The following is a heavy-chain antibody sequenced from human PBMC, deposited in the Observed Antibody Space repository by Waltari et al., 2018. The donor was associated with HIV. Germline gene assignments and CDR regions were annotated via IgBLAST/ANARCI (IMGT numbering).Heavy chain of an antibody. CDR2: IYHSGST. CDR1: GSSIRSGYS. CDR3: ARVYGYSGSYPGAPDDY. D-gene: IGHD1-26*01. V-gene: IGHV4-38-2*01. Sequence: QVQLQESGPGLVKPSETLSLTCAVYGSSIRSGYSWGWLRQPPGKGLEWIGSIYHSGSTYYNPSLKSPVTISVDTSKNQFSLKLSSVTAADTAVYYCARVYGYSGSYPGAPDDYWGQGTLVTVSS. J-gene: IGHJ4*02.